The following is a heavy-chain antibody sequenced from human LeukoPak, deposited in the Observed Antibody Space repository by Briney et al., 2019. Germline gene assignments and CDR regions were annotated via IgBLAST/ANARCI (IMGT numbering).Heavy chain of an antibody. CDR1: GFSFTGNW. CDR3: AQEGN. CDR2: IKEDGSEK. V-gene: IGHV3-7*01. J-gene: IGHJ4*02. Sequence: GGSLRLSCVASGFSFTGNWMSWVRQAPGKGPEWVASIKEDGSEKYYGDSVSGRFTISRDNAKNSLYLQMNSLRAEDTAVYYCAQEGNWGPGTLVTVSS.